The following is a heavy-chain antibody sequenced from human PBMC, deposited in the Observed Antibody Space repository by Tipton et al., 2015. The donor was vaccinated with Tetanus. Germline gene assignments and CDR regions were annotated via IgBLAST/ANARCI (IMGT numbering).Heavy chain of an antibody. V-gene: IGHV4-61*03. Sequence: TLSLTCAVSGGSITSDNHYWSWIRQPPGKGLEWLAYISSSGSTNSDYSLKSRITISRDTSKNHFSLNLASVTAADTAVYFCARANFDFPKKGPFDSWGQGIPVIVSA. CDR3: ARANFDFPKKGPFDS. CDR2: ISSSGST. J-gene: IGHJ4*02. CDR1: GGSITSDNHY. D-gene: IGHD3-3*01.